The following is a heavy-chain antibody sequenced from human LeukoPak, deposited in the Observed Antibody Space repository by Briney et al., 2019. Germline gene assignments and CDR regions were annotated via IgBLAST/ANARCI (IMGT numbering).Heavy chain of an antibody. J-gene: IGHJ4*02. CDR3: ASPVVPAASLTNYYFDY. CDR1: GFSVSSNY. V-gene: IGHV3-53*05. Sequence: GGSLRHSCAASGFSVSSNYMSWVRQAPGKGLEWVSAIYSGGSTFYADSVKGRFTISRDNSKNTLYLQMNSLRAEDTAVYYCASPVVPAASLTNYYFDYWGQGTLVTVSS. CDR2: IYSGGST. D-gene: IGHD2-2*01.